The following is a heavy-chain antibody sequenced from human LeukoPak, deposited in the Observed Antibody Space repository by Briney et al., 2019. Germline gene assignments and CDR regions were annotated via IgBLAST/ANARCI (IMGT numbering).Heavy chain of an antibody. CDR3: TREGGVGDYTAFDI. CDR1: GFTFSAHI. CDR2: IRKKPNEYTT. J-gene: IGHJ3*02. D-gene: IGHD3-3*01. V-gene: IGHV3-72*01. Sequence: GGSLRLSCAASGFTFSAHIMDWVRQAPGKGLEWIGRIRKKPNEYTTEYAASVKGRFLISRDDSKDSVFLKMNSLETEDTAVYSCTREGGVGDYTAFDIWGHGTLVTVSS.